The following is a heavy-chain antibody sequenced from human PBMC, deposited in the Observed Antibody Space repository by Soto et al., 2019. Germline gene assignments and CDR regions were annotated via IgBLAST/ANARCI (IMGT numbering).Heavy chain of an antibody. J-gene: IGHJ4*02. V-gene: IGHV4-39*07. CDR1: GDSISSGPYS. Sequence: SETLSHTCPFSGDSISSGPYSWGWVRQPPGKGLEWIGTFYHSGNTYYNPSLESRVTISVDRSKNQFSLKLSSVTAADTAVYYCASSRGSPVPLDYWGQGTLVTVSS. CDR2: FYHSGNT. CDR3: ASSRGSPVPLDY. D-gene: IGHD1-26*01.